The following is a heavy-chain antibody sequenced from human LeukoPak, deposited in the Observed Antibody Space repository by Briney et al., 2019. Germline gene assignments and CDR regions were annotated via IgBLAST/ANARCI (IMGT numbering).Heavy chain of an antibody. J-gene: IGHJ3*02. V-gene: IGHV3-30*18. D-gene: IGHD3-9*01. CDR3: VKSAGFDWLSPLDAFDI. Sequence: PGGSLRLSCAASGFTFSSYGTHWVRQAPGKGLEWVAVISYDGSNKYYADSVKGRFTISRDNSKDTLYLQMSSLRAEDTTVYYCVKSAGFDWLSPLDAFDIWGQGTMVTVSS. CDR2: ISYDGSNK. CDR1: GFTFSSYG.